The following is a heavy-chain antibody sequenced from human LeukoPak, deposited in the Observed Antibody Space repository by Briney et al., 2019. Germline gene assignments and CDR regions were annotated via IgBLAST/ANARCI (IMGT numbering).Heavy chain of an antibody. CDR2: VFYSGSS. J-gene: IGHJ4*02. CDR1: GDSISNYY. D-gene: IGHD1-26*01. CDR3: AGTRYSGSYYTDY. V-gene: IGHV4-59*08. Sequence: SETLSLTCSVSGDSISNYYWSWIRQPPGKGLEWIGYVFYSGSSNYNPSLKSRVTMSVDTSKYQFSLKLTSVTAADTAVYYCAGTRYSGSYYTDYWGQGTLVTVSS.